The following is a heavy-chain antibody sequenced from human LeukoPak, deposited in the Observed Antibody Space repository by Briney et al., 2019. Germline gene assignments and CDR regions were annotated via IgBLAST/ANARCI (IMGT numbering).Heavy chain of an antibody. CDR3: ARLRYGDY. D-gene: IGHD4-17*01. J-gene: IGHJ4*02. Sequence: GGSPRLSCAASGFTFSNYTMHWVRQAPGKGLEWVAVVSYNGNNKYLADSVKGRFTISRDNSKNTLYLQMNSLRAEDTAMYYCARLRYGDYWGQGTLVTVSS. CDR2: VSYNGNNK. CDR1: GFTFSNYT. V-gene: IGHV3-30-3*01.